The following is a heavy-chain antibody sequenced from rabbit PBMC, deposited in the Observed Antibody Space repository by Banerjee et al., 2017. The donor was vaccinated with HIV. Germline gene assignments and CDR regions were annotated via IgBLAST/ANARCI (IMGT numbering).Heavy chain of an antibody. D-gene: IGHD3-3*01. CDR2: IYAGSGCSS. CDR3: ARDLACFFGWNFGL. CDR1: GFSFSSSYW. Sequence: QEQLEESGGDLVKPEGSLTLTCTASGFSFSSSYWICWVRQAPGKGLEWIACIYAGSGCSSLYASWAKARFTIYKPSATTVTLQMTSLTAADTAIFFCARDLACFFGWNFGLWGPGPLVPGS. J-gene: IGHJ4*01. V-gene: IGHV1S45*01.